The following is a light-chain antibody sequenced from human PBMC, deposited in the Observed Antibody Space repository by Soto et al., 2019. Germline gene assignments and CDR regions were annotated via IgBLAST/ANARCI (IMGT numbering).Light chain of an antibody. Sequence: DIQMTQSPSSLSASVGDRVTITCRASQSISSYLNWYQQKPGKAPKFLIYVASTLQSGVPSRFSGSGSGTDFTLTSSSLQPADFATYYCQQSYRSPYTFGQGTKLEIK. J-gene: IGKJ2*01. CDR1: QSISSY. V-gene: IGKV1-39*01. CDR2: VAS. CDR3: QQSYRSPYT.